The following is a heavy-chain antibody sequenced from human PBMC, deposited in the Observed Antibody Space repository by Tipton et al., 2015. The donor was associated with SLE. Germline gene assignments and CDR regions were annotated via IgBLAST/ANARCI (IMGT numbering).Heavy chain of an antibody. Sequence: SLRLSCAASGFTFSDYYMSWIRQAPGKGLEWVSYISSSSSYTNYADSVKGRFTISRDNAKNSLYLQMNSLRAEDTAVYYCAKLMFSGSYFYYGMNVWGQGTTVTVSS. CDR3: AKLMFSGSYFYYGMNV. CDR1: GFTFSDYY. J-gene: IGHJ6*02. CDR2: ISSSSSYT. V-gene: IGHV3-11*06. D-gene: IGHD1-26*01.